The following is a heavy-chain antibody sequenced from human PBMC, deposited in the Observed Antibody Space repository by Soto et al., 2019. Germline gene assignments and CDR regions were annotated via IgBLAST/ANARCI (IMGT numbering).Heavy chain of an antibody. CDR1: GGSISSGDYY. CDR2: IYYSGST. V-gene: IGHV4-30-4*01. J-gene: IGHJ4*02. CDR3: ARVDEGIAAE. Sequence: QVQLQASGPGLAKSSQTLSLTCTVSGGSISSGDYYWGWISQAPGKGLEWIGYIYYSGSTYYNPSLKSRVTISVDTSKNQFSLKLSSVTAADTAVYYCARVDEGIAAEWGQGTLVTVSS. D-gene: IGHD6-25*01.